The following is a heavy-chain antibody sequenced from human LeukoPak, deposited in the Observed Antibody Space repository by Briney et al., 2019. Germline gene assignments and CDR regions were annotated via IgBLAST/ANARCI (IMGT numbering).Heavy chain of an antibody. D-gene: IGHD3-22*01. Sequence: SVKVSCKASGGTFSSYAISWVRQAPGQGLEWMGGIIPIFGTANYAQKFQGRVTITADESTSTAYMELSSLRSEDTAVYYCARKYYYDSSGYYYEATAGGAFDIWGQGTMVTVSS. V-gene: IGHV1-69*01. J-gene: IGHJ3*02. CDR1: GGTFSSYA. CDR3: ARKYYYDSSGYYYEATAGGAFDI. CDR2: IIPIFGTA.